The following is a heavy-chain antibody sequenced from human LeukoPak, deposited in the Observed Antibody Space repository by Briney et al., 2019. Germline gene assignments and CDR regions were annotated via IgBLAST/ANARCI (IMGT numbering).Heavy chain of an antibody. CDR3: ARESKSYDGSGYYHDY. CDR1: GASISSHAW. V-gene: IGHV4-4*02. Sequence: SETLSLTCAVSGASISSHAWWTWVRQPPRKGLEYVGEIYHSGSTIYNPSLSGRVTMSVDTSKNQFSLKLSSVTAADTAVYYCARESKSYDGSGYYHDYWGQGPLVTVSS. CDR2: IYHSGST. J-gene: IGHJ4*02. D-gene: IGHD3-22*01.